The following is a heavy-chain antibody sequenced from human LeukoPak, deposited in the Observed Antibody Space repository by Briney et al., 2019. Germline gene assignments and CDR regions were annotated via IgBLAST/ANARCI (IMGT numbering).Heavy chain of an antibody. D-gene: IGHD2-15*01. CDR2: MWHDGSTE. J-gene: IGHJ4*02. Sequence: GGSLRLSCAVSGFTFSIYGFHWVRQAPGKGLEWVAVMWHDGSTEYYADSVKGRFTISRDISRSTMYLQMNSLRAEDTAVYFCAGRHCSGGGCYFAGADPFDYWGQGTLVTVSS. CDR3: AGRHCSGGGCYFAGADPFDY. V-gene: IGHV3-33*08. CDR1: GFTFSIYG.